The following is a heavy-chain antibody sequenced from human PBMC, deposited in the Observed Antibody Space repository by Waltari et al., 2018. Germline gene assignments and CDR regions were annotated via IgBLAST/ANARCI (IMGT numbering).Heavy chain of an antibody. Sequence: GAEVKKPGASVKVSCKASGYTFTSYDINWVRQATGQGLEWMGWMNPNSGNTGYAQKFQGRVTMTRNTSISTAYMELSSLRSEDTAVYYCARVGGANYDFWSGYYRVGYYYYGMDVWGQGTTVTVSS. J-gene: IGHJ6*02. D-gene: IGHD3-3*01. CDR3: ARVGGANYDFWSGYYRVGYYYYGMDV. V-gene: IGHV1-8*01. CDR2: MNPNSGNT. CDR1: GYTFTSYD.